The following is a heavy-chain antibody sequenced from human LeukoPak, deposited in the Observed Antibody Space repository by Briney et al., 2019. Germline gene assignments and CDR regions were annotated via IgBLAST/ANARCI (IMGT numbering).Heavy chain of an antibody. Sequence: ASVNVSCKASGYTFTSYGISWVRQAPGQGLEWMGWISAYNGNTNYAQKLQGRVTMTTDTSTSTAYMELRSLRSDDTAVYYCARDYSSSWYGNYYYGMDVWGHGTTVTVSS. CDR2: ISAYNGNT. CDR1: GYTFTSYG. D-gene: IGHD6-13*01. V-gene: IGHV1-18*01. CDR3: ARDYSSSWYGNYYYGMDV. J-gene: IGHJ6*02.